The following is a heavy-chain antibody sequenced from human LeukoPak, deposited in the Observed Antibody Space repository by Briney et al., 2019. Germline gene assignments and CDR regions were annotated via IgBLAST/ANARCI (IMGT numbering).Heavy chain of an antibody. CDR2: MNPDGSGN. CDR3: GRDPAWGAIDY. Sequence: PGGSLRLSRVGSGFSIKNSWMTWVRQAPGKGLEWVANMNPDGSGNYYVDSVKGRFTVSRDNAKNSVYLQMNGLRAEDTAVYYCGRDPAWGAIDYWGQGTLVTVSS. CDR1: GFSIKNSW. V-gene: IGHV3-7*01. D-gene: IGHD7-27*01. J-gene: IGHJ4*02.